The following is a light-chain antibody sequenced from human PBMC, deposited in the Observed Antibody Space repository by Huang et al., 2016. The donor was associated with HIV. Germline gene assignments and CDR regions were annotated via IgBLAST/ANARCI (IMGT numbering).Light chain of an antibody. CDR2: WAS. Sequence: DVVLTQSPEFLSVSPGERATIKCKSTQSLLYSLNGKNYLAWFQQKPGRPPTLLIDWASKREAGVPDRFTGSGSGTDFTLTINNVQAEDVAQYYCLQYYNIPLSFGQGTAVEIK. CDR1: QSLLYSLNGKNY. CDR3: LQYYNIPLS. V-gene: IGKV4-1*01. J-gene: IGKJ1*01.